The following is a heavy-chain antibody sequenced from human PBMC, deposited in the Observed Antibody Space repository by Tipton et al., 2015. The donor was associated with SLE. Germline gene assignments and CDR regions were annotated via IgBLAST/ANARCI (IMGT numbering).Heavy chain of an antibody. CDR2: MYYSGRT. J-gene: IGHJ6*03. Sequence: TLSLTCIVSGDSTPPYYWSWIRQPPGKRLEWIGYMYYSGRTNYNPSLRGRVTMSVDTSKNQVSLRLKSVTAADTAVYYCARAVRIEVVEDATQRDYYYMDVWGKGTTVTVSS. V-gene: IGHV4-59*01. CDR3: ARAVRIEVVEDATQRDYYYMDV. D-gene: IGHD2-15*01. CDR1: GDSTPPYY.